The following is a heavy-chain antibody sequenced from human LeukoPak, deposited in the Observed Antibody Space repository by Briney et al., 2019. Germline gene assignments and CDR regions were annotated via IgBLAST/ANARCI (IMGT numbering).Heavy chain of an antibody. D-gene: IGHD3-22*01. Sequence: GGSLRLSCAASGFTFSSYAMSWVRQAPGKGLEWVSAISGSGGSTYYADSVKGRFTISRDNSKNTLYLQMNSLRAEDTAVYYCAKCRRDSSGYYQYYYYYYMDVWGKGTTVTVSS. J-gene: IGHJ6*03. CDR1: GFTFSSYA. V-gene: IGHV3-23*01. CDR3: AKCRRDSSGYYQYYYYYYMDV. CDR2: ISGSGGST.